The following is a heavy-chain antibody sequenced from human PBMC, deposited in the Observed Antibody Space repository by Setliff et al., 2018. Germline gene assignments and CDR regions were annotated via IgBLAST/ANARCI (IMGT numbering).Heavy chain of an antibody. CDR3: AKVQEGIVGALEY. CDR1: GFTFSRYA. V-gene: IGHV3-23*01. J-gene: IGHJ4*02. CDR2: ISGSGDST. D-gene: IGHD1-26*01. Sequence: GGSLRLSCVASGFTFSRYAMSWVRQAPGKGLEWVSAISGSGDSTFYADSVKGRFTISRDNSKNTLSLQMNGLRAEDTAVYYCAKVQEGIVGALEYWGQGALVTVSS.